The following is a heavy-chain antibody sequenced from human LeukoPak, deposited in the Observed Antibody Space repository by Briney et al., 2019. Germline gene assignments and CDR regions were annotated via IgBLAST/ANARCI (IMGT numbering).Heavy chain of an antibody. V-gene: IGHV3-66*01. J-gene: IGHJ4*02. CDR2: IYSGGTT. Sequence: PGGSLRLSCAASGFTVNTNYMTWVRQATGKGLEWVSSIYSGGTTYYADSVKGRFIISRDNSKNTVSLQMNSLRAEDTAVYYCAREGQYYFGYWGQGNLVTVSS. CDR1: GFTVNTNY. CDR3: AREGQYYFGY.